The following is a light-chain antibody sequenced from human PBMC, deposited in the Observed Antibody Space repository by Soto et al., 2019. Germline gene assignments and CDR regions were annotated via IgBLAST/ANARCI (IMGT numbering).Light chain of an antibody. J-gene: IGKJ4*01. V-gene: IGKV3-11*01. Sequence: EIVLTQSPATLSLSPGERATLSCRASQSVSSYLAWYQQKPGQAPRLLIYDASNRATGIPARFSGSGSGTDFTRTISSLEPEDFAVYYCQQLSNWPLTFGGGTKVEIK. CDR3: QQLSNWPLT. CDR2: DAS. CDR1: QSVSSY.